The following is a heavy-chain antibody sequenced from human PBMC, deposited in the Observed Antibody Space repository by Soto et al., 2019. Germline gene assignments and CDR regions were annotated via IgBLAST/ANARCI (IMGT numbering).Heavy chain of an antibody. Sequence: PSETLSLTCTVSGCSISSYYWSWIRPPPGKGLEWIGYIYYSGSTNYNPSLKSRVTISVDTSKNQFSLKLSSVTAADTAVYYCASVDYGDYGWYFDYWGQGTLVTVSS. V-gene: IGHV4-59*01. CDR2: IYYSGST. D-gene: IGHD4-17*01. J-gene: IGHJ4*02. CDR3: ASVDYGDYGWYFDY. CDR1: GCSISSYY.